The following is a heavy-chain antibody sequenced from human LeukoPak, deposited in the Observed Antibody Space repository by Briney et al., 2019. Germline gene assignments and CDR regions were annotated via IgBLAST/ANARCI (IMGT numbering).Heavy chain of an antibody. CDR3: ARGLSGYCSGGSCYIFDY. Sequence: GGSLRLSCAASGFTFSSYSMNWVRQAPGKGLEWVSSISGSSSYIYYADSVKGRFTISRDNAKNSLYLQMNSLRAEDTAVYYCARGLSGYCSGGSCYIFDYWGQGTLVTVSS. CDR1: GFTFSSYS. D-gene: IGHD2-15*01. J-gene: IGHJ4*02. CDR2: ISGSSSYI. V-gene: IGHV3-21*01.